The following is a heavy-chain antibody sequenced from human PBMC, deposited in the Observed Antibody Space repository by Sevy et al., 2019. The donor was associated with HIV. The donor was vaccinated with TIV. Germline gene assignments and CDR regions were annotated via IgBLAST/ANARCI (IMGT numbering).Heavy chain of an antibody. CDR1: GFTFSTYN. J-gene: IGHJ4*02. CDR2: IWGSSSYI. V-gene: IGHV3-21*01. D-gene: IGHD3-10*01. Sequence: GGSLRLSCAASGFTFSTYNMNWVRQAPGKGLEWVSSIWGSSSYIYYADSVKGRFTISRDKAKNSLYLQMNSLKVEDTAVYYCARDRTYGSFIDYWGQGTLVTVSS. CDR3: ARDRTYGSFIDY.